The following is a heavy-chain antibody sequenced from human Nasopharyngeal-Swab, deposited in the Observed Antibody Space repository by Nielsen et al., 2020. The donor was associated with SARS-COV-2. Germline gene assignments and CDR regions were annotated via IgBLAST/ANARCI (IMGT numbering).Heavy chain of an antibody. CDR1: GFTFSSYL. D-gene: IGHD4/OR15-4a*01. V-gene: IGHV3-7*01. CDR3: ARDIYGDNYYYYYGMDV. Sequence: GESLKISCAASGFTFSSYLMRWVRQAPGKGLDWVANIKQDASEKYYVDSVKGRFTISRDNAKNSLYLQMNSLRAEDTAVYYCARDIYGDNYYYYYGMDVWGQGTTVTVSS. J-gene: IGHJ6*02. CDR2: IKQDASEK.